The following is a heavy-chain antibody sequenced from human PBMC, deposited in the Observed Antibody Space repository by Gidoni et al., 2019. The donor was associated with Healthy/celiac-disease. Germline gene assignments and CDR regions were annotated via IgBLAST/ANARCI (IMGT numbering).Heavy chain of an antibody. CDR3: AGAHDYEAPYFDL. V-gene: IGHV3-20*04. J-gene: IGHJ2*01. Sequence: EVQLVESGGGVVRPGGSLILSCAASGFTFDDYGMGWVRQAPGKGLEWVSGINWNGGSTGYADSVKGRFTIFRDNAKNSLYLQMNSLRAEDTALYYCAGAHDYEAPYFDLWGRGTLVTVSS. CDR1: GFTFDDYG. CDR2: INWNGGST. D-gene: IGHD4-17*01.